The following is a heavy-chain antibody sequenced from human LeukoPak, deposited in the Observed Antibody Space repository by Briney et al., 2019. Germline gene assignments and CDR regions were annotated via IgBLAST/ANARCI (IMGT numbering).Heavy chain of an antibody. CDR3: ARDPGPYYYDSSGYFDY. J-gene: IGHJ4*02. CDR2: IIPIFGTA. D-gene: IGHD3-22*01. V-gene: IGHV1-69*06. CDR1: GGTFSSYA. Sequence: GASVKVSCKASGGTFSSYAISWVRQAPGQGLEWMGGIIPIFGTANYAQKFQGRVTITADKSTSTAYMELSSLRSEDTAVYYCARDPGPYYYDSSGYFDYWGQGTLVTVSS.